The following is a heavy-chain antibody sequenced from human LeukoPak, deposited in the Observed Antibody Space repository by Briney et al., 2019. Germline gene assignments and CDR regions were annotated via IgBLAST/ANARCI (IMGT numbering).Heavy chain of an antibody. Sequence: GGSLRLSCAASGFTFSSYAMSWVRQAPGKGLEWVSAIRGSGGSTYYADSVKGRFTISRDNSKNTLYLQMNSLRAEDTAVYYCAKLYYYDSSGSYDAFDIWGQGTMVTVSS. D-gene: IGHD3-22*01. J-gene: IGHJ3*02. CDR2: IRGSGGST. V-gene: IGHV3-23*01. CDR1: GFTFSSYA. CDR3: AKLYYYDSSGSYDAFDI.